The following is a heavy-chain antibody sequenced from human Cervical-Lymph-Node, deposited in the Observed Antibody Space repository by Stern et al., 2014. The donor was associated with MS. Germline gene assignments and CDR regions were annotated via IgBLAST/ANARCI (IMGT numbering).Heavy chain of an antibody. V-gene: IGHV3-53*01. Sequence: EVQLEESGGGLIQPGGSLRLSCAASGFTVSSNYMSWVRQAPGKGLEWVSVIYSGGSTYYADSVKGRFTISRDNSKNTLYLQMNSLRAEDTAVYYCAISYYYGSGSYFFDYWGQGTLVTVSS. J-gene: IGHJ4*02. CDR3: AISYYYGSGSYFFDY. D-gene: IGHD3-10*01. CDR2: IYSGGST. CDR1: GFTVSSNY.